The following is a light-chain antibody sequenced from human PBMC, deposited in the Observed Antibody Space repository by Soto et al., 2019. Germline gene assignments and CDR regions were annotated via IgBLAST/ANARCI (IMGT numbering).Light chain of an antibody. CDR2: AAS. Sequence: DIQMTQSPSTLSASEGDRVNLTCRASQSISSYLAWYQQKTGKLPKLLIYAASTLQSGVPAQFSGSGSGTDFTLTISSLQPDDFATYYCQKYNNSPWTFGQGTKVEIK. CDR1: QSISSY. CDR3: QKYNNSPWT. V-gene: IGKV1-27*01. J-gene: IGKJ1*01.